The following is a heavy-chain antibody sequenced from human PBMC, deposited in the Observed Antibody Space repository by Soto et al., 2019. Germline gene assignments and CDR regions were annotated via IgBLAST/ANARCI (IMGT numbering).Heavy chain of an antibody. CDR3: ARGPLVPHCSGGSCYSRDWFDP. CDR1: GGTFSSYA. CDR2: IIPIFGTA. V-gene: IGHV1-69*01. D-gene: IGHD2-15*01. Sequence: QVQLVQSGAEVKKPGSSVKVSCKASGGTFSSYAISWVRQAPGQGLEWMGGIIPIFGTATYAQKFQGRVTITADESTSTAYMELSSLRSEDMAVYYCARGPLVPHCSGGSCYSRDWFDPWGQGTLVTVSS. J-gene: IGHJ5*02.